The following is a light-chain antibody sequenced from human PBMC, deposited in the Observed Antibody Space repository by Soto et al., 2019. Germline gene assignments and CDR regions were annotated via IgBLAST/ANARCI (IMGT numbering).Light chain of an antibody. CDR3: QQSYSTPLT. Sequence: DIQMTQSPSSLSASVGDRVTITCRASRSISSYLNWYQQKPGEAPKLLIYAASSLQSGVPSRFSGSGSGTDFTLTISSLQPEDFATYYCQQSYSTPLTFGGGTKVDIK. CDR2: AAS. J-gene: IGKJ4*01. CDR1: RSISSY. V-gene: IGKV1-39*01.